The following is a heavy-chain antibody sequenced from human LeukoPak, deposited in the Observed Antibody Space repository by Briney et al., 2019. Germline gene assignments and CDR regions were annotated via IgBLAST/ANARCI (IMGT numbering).Heavy chain of an antibody. V-gene: IGHV4-59*12. D-gene: IGHD2-15*01. Sequence: SETLSLTCTVSGGSFGNYYWSWIRQPPGKGLEWIGEIYHSGSTNYNPSLMSRVTISVDKSKNQFSLKLSSVTAADTAVYYCARSYCSGGSCYLGAYYFDYWGQGTLVTVSS. CDR1: GGSFGNYY. J-gene: IGHJ4*02. CDR3: ARSYCSGGSCYLGAYYFDY. CDR2: IYHSGST.